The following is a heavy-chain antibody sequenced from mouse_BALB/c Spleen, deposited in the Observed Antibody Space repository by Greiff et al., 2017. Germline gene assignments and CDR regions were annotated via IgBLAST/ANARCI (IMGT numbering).Heavy chain of an antibody. CDR2: INPSNGRT. D-gene: IGHD4-1*01. Sequence: QVQLQQSGAELVKPGASVKLSCKASGYTFTSYWMHWVKQRPGQGLEWIGEINPSNGRTNYNEKFKSKATLTVDKSSSTAYMQLSSLTSEDSAVYYCARWDWDDDYFDYWGQGTTLTVSS. CDR1: GYTFTSYW. V-gene: IGHV1S81*02. J-gene: IGHJ2*01. CDR3: ARWDWDDDYFDY.